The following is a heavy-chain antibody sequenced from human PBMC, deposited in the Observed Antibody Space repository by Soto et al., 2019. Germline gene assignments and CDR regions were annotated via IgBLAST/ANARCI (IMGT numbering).Heavy chain of an antibody. D-gene: IGHD2-2*01. J-gene: IGHJ6*02. CDR2: IYYSGST. Sequence: QVQLQESGPGLVKPSQTLSLTCTVSGGSISSGDYYWSWIRQPPGKGLEWIGYIYYSGSTYYNPSLKSRVTISVDTSKNQFSLKLSSVTAADTAVYYCARDYQGTYYSYYGMDVWGQGTTVTVSS. CDR1: GGSISSGDYY. CDR3: ARDYQGTYYSYYGMDV. V-gene: IGHV4-30-4*01.